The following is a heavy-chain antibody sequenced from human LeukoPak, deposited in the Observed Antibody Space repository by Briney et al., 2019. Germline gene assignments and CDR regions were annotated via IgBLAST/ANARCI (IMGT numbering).Heavy chain of an antibody. J-gene: IGHJ4*02. V-gene: IGHV3-33*01. D-gene: IGHD3-10*01. CDR1: GFTFSSYG. CDR3: ARDRTMVRGAYGY. CDR2: IWYDGSNK. Sequence: TGGSLRLSCAASGFTFSSYGMHWVRQAPGKGLEWVAVIWYDGSNKYYADSVKGRFTISRDNSKNTLCLQMNSLRAEDTAVYYCARDRTMVRGAYGYWGQGALVTVSS.